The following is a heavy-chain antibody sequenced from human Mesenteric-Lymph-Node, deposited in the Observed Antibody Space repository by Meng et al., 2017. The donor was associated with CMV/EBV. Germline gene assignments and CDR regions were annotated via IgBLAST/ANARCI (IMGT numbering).Heavy chain of an antibody. CDR3: ARGGGYSYGIPIDY. D-gene: IGHD5-18*01. CDR2: INHSGST. J-gene: IGHJ4*02. V-gene: IGHV4-34*01. Sequence: SETLSLTCAVYGGSFSGYYWSWICQPPGKGLEWIGEINHSGSTNYNPSLKSRVTISVDTSKNQFSLKLSSVTAADTAVYYCARGGGYSYGIPIDYWGQGTLVTVSS. CDR1: GGSFSGYY.